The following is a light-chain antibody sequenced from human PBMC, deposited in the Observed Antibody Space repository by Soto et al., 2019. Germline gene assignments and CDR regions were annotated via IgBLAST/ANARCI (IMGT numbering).Light chain of an antibody. CDR2: WAS. V-gene: IGKV4-1*01. CDR3: QQYYTTPYT. J-gene: IGKJ2*01. Sequence: DIVMTQSPDSLAVSLGERATINCKSSSNIKNYLIWYQQKPGQPPKLIYWASTRESGVPDRFSGSGSGTDFTLTISSLQPDDVAVYSCQQYYTTPYTFGQGTKLEIK. CDR1: SNIKNY.